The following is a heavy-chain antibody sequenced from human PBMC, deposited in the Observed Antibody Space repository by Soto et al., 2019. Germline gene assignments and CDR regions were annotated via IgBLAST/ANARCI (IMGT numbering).Heavy chain of an antibody. CDR1: GFTFSSYA. Sequence: PGGSLRLSCAASGFTFSSYAMSWVRQAPGKGLEWVSAISGSGGSTYYADSVKGRFTISRDNSKSTLYLQMNSLRAEDTAVYYCAKVKRRGYYDSSGSPYYFDYWGQGTLVTVSS. CDR2: ISGSGGST. V-gene: IGHV3-23*01. D-gene: IGHD3-22*01. J-gene: IGHJ4*02. CDR3: AKVKRRGYYDSSGSPYYFDY.